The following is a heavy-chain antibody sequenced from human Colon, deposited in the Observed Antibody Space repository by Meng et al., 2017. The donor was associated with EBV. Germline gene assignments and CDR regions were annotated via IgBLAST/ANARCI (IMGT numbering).Heavy chain of an antibody. Sequence: QVQRVGSGSEMKKPGALVKVSVKASAYTFSTYTINWVRQAHGRGLEWMGWISTNTGTPTYTQGFTGRFVFSLDTSVSTAYLQISSLKAEDTAVYYCARGGNFDPWGQGTLVTVSS. V-gene: IGHV7-4-1*02. J-gene: IGHJ5*02. CDR2: ISTNTGTP. CDR3: ARGGNFDP. CDR1: AYTFSTYT. D-gene: IGHD2/OR15-2a*01.